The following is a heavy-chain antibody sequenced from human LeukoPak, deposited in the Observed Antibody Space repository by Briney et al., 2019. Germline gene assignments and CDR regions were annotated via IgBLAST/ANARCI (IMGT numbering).Heavy chain of an antibody. CDR1: GGSFSGYY. CDR2: INHSGST. J-gene: IGHJ3*02. D-gene: IGHD6-19*01. CDR3: ASAAVAGSAFDI. V-gene: IGHV4-34*01. Sequence: PSETLSLTCAVYGGSFSGYYWSWIRQPPGKGLEWIGEINHSGSTNYNPSLKSRVTISVDTSKNQFSLKLSSVTAADTAVYYCASAAVAGSAFDIWGQGTMVTVSS.